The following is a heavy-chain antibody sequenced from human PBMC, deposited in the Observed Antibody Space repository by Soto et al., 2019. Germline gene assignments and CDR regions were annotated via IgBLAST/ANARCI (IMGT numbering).Heavy chain of an antibody. D-gene: IGHD2-15*01. CDR3: ARDWYCSGGRCYNCFDP. CDR2: ISADNGNT. V-gene: IGHV1-18*01. J-gene: IGHJ5*02. Sequence: QVQLVQSGAEVKKPGASVKVSCKASGYTFTSYGISWVRQAPGQGLEWMGWISADNGNTNYAQKLQGRATMTTDTSTSTAYMELRSRRSDDTAVYYCARDWYCSGGRCYNCFDPWGQGTLVTVSS. CDR1: GYTFTSYG.